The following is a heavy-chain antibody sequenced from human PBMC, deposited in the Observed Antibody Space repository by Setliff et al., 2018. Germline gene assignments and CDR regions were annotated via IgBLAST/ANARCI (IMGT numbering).Heavy chain of an antibody. D-gene: IGHD3-10*01. Sequence: SETLSLTCAVSGYSISSGFSWVWIRQSPAKGLEWIGRILFSGDTYYNPSLNSRVTISADTSKNQFSLNLSSVTAADTAVYYCARDNRARHYMDVWGKGTTVTVSS. CDR1: GYSISSGFS. V-gene: IGHV4-38-2*02. CDR2: ILFSGDT. J-gene: IGHJ6*03. CDR3: ARDNRARHYMDV.